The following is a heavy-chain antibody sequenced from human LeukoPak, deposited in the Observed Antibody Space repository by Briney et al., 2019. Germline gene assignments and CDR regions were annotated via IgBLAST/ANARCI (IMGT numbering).Heavy chain of an antibody. Sequence: SGTLSLTCTVSGGSISSSSYYWGWIRQPPGKGLEWIGSIYYSGSTYYNPSLKSGVTISVDTSKNQFSLKLSSVTAADTAVYYCARRAVPWERDAFDIWGQGTIVTPSA. D-gene: IGHD1-26*01. J-gene: IGHJ3*02. CDR2: IYYSGST. V-gene: IGHV4-39*01. CDR3: ARRAVPWERDAFDI. CDR1: GGSISSSSYY.